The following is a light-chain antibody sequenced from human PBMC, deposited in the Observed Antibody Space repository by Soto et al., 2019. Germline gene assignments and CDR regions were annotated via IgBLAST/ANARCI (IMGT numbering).Light chain of an antibody. CDR3: QQYGSSPSIT. V-gene: IGKV3-20*01. CDR1: PSVTNF. J-gene: IGKJ5*01. Sequence: EIVLTQSPGTLSLSPGERATLSCRASPSVTNFLAWYQQKPGQAPRLLIYGAFNRATGIPARFSGSGSGTDFTLTISSLRSEDFAVYYCQQYGSSPSITFGQGTRLEIK. CDR2: GAF.